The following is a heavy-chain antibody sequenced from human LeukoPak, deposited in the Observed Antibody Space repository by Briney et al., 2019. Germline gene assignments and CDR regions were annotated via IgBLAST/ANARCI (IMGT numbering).Heavy chain of an antibody. CDR3: ARLTHDNSSGYHCCTSDP. V-gene: IGHV5-51*01. J-gene: IGHJ5*02. CDR2: IYPGDSDT. CDR1: GYSFTSYW. Sequence: GESLKISCKGSGYSFTSYWVAWVRQMPGKGLEWMGIIYPGDSDTRYSPSFQGQVIISADKSISTAYLQWSSLKASDTAMYYCARLTHDNSSGYHCCTSDPWGQGTLVTVSS. D-gene: IGHD3-22*01.